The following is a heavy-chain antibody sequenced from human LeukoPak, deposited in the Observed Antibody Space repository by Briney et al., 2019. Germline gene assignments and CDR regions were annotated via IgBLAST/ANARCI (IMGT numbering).Heavy chain of an antibody. V-gene: IGHV4-39*07. CDR3: ARDRGGDYYFDY. J-gene: IGHJ4*02. CDR1: GGSISSSSYY. D-gene: IGHD2-21*02. Sequence: PSETLSLTCTVSGGSISSSSYYWGWIRQPPGKGLEWIGGIFYTGNTYDNPSLKSRVTISVDTSKNQFSLKLSSVTAADTAVYYCARDRGGDYYFDYWGQGTLVTVSS. CDR2: IFYTGNT.